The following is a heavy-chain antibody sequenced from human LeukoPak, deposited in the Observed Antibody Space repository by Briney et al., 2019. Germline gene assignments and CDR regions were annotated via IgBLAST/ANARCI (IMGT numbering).Heavy chain of an antibody. J-gene: IGHJ4*02. CDR3: ARGNPTYYSDTSDYGLEY. Sequence: ASMNVSCKASGYTLSGYYIHWVRQAPGQGLQWMGWMQPNSGDTNYAQKFQGRVTMTRDTSINTAYMELSRLTSDDTAVYFCARGNPTYYSDTSDYGLEYWGQGTLVVVSS. CDR1: GYTLSGYY. D-gene: IGHD3-22*01. V-gene: IGHV1-2*02. CDR2: MQPNSGDT.